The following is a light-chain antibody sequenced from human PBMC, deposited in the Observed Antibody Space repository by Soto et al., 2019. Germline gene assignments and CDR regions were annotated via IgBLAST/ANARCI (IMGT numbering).Light chain of an antibody. CDR2: AAS. CDR3: QQSYSART. J-gene: IGKJ1*01. CDR1: QSISNY. Sequence: DIPMTQSPASLSASVGDRVTITCRARQSISNYLNWYQQKAGEAPKLLIYAASSLRSGVPSRFSGSGSGTEFTLTISSLQPEDSAIYYCQQSYSARTFGQGTKVEVK. V-gene: IGKV1-39*01.